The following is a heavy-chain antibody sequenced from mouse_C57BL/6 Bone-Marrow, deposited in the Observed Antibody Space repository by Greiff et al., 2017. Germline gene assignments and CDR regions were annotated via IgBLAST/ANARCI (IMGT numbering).Heavy chain of an antibody. J-gene: IGHJ3*01. CDR1: GYTFTEYT. V-gene: IGHV1-62-2*01. CDR2: FYPGSGSI. CDR3: ARHEECIWLRRSWFAY. Sequence: QVQLQQSGAELVKPGASVKLSCKASGYTFTEYTIHWVKQRSGQGLEWIGWFYPGSGSIKYNEKFKDKAILTADKSSSTVYVELSRLTSEGSAVYFCARHEECIWLRRSWFAYWGQGTLVTVSA. D-gene: IGHD2-2*01.